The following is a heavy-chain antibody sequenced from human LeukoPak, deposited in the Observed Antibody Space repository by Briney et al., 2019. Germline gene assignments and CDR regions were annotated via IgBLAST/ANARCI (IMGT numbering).Heavy chain of an antibody. V-gene: IGHV3-30*02. CDR1: GFTFSSYG. Sequence: GGSLRLSCAASGFTFSSYGMHWVRQAPGKGLEWVAFIQYDGSNKYYADSVKGRFTISRDNSKNTLYLQMNSLRAEDTAVYYCAKDTAVAGDDYWGQGTLVTVSS. CDR3: AKDTAVAGDDY. J-gene: IGHJ4*02. D-gene: IGHD6-19*01. CDR2: IQYDGSNK.